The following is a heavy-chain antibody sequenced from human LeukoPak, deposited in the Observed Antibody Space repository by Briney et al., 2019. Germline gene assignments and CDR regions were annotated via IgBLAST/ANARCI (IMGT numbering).Heavy chain of an antibody. CDR3: ARGRPDSSGCYFDY. V-gene: IGHV1-69*04. D-gene: IGHD3-22*01. CDR1: GGTFSSYA. Sequence: ASVKVSCKASGGTFSSYAISWVRQAPGQGLEWMGRIIPILGIANYAQKFQGRVTITADKSTSTAYMELSSLRPEDTAVYYCARGRPDSSGCYFDYWGQGTLVTVSS. CDR2: IIPILGIA. J-gene: IGHJ4*02.